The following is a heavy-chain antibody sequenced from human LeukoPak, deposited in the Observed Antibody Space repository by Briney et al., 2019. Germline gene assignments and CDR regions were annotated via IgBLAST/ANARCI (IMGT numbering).Heavy chain of an antibody. Sequence: GGSLRLSCAASGFTLSSYSMNWVRQAPGKGLGWVSYISSSRSTIYYADSVKGRFTISRDNAENSMYLQIDSLRAEDTSIYYCARDGNYYDSGAYYDAFDLWGRGTMVAVSS. J-gene: IGHJ3*01. CDR2: ISSSRSTI. V-gene: IGHV3-48*04. CDR3: ARDGNYYDSGAYYDAFDL. D-gene: IGHD3-22*01. CDR1: GFTLSSYS.